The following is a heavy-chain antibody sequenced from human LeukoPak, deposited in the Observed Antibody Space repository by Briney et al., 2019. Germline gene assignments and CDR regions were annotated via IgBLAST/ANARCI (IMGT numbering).Heavy chain of an antibody. CDR1: GFTFSSYA. D-gene: IGHD3-9*01. CDR3: GKPFSPPRYFDWLLSNPLTPFDY. V-gene: IGHV3-23*01. J-gene: IGHJ4*02. Sequence: GGALRLSCAASGFTFSSYAMSWVRQALGEGREWVSAISGSGGSTYYADSVKGRFTISRDNSKNTLYLQSDSLRAEGTAVYYCGKPFSPPRYFDWLLSNPLTPFDYWGQGTLVTVSS. CDR2: ISGSGGST.